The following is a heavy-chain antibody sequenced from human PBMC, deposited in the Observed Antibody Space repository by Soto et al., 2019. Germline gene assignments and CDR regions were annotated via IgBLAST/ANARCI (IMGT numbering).Heavy chain of an antibody. CDR1: GFIFTTNS. D-gene: IGHD2-15*01. Sequence: GGSLRLSCEASGFIFTTNSMNWGRQVPGKGLQWLSSISSSGTFKSYGDSVKGRFTISRDNAKNSLFLQMNNLSGEDTGLYYCARDPPHGGTSSWDADSWGPGTLVTVSS. V-gene: IGHV3-21*01. CDR3: ARDPPHGGTSSWDADS. CDR2: ISSSGTFK. J-gene: IGHJ4*02.